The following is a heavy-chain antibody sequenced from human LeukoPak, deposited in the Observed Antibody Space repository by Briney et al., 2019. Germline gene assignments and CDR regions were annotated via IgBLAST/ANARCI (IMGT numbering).Heavy chain of an antibody. CDR3: ARDFTEDVDATPG. D-gene: IGHD2-8*01. Sequence: ASVKVSCKASGYTFSNYYILWVRQAPGQGLEWMGWINPHSGGTNYAQKFQGRVTMTSDTSISTAYMELSSLTSDDTAVYFCARDFTEDVDATPGWGQGTLVTVSS. CDR1: GYTFSNYY. J-gene: IGHJ4*02. V-gene: IGHV1-2*02. CDR2: INPHSGGT.